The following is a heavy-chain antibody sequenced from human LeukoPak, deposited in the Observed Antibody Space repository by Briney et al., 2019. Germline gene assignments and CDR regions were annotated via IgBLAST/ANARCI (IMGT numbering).Heavy chain of an antibody. CDR2: ISGSGSDT. J-gene: IGHJ4*02. Sequence: GGSLKLSCAASGLTFTNYGMTWVRQAPGKGLEWVSSISGSGSDTYYADSVKGRFTISRDNSKSTLYVQMVSLRAEDTAIYYCAGSSGWWAHDYWGQGTLVTVSS. V-gene: IGHV3-23*01. CDR1: GLTFTNYG. CDR3: AGSSGWWAHDY. D-gene: IGHD6-19*01.